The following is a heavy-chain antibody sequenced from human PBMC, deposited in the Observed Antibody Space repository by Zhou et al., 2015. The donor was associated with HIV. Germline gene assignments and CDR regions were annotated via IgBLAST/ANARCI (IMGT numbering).Heavy chain of an antibody. V-gene: IGHV1-69*06. CDR1: GDTFSNYA. CDR3: ARDRGGAARPDWRYFDL. D-gene: IGHD6-6*01. CDR2: IIPMFGTA. J-gene: IGHJ2*01. Sequence: QVQLVQSGAEVKKPGSSVKVSCKASGDTFSNYAISWVRQAPGQGLEWMGGIIPMFGTAKYAQKFQGRVTITADRFANIVYMELRSLRSEDTAVFYCARDRGGAARPDWRYFDLWGRGTQVTVSS.